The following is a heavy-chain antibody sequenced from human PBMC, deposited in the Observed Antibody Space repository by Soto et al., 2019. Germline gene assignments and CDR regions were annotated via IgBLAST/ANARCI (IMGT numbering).Heavy chain of an antibody. D-gene: IGHD3-22*01. J-gene: IGHJ4*02. Sequence: TGGSLRLSCAASGFTFRSYAMNWVRQAPGKGLEWVSVISGGGETKFYANSVKGRSTISRDNSKNTLFLQLSSLSAEDTAVYYCARSPTHYYYDTSGYYGIDYWGQGTRVTVSS. CDR1: GFTFRSYA. CDR3: ARSPTHYYYDTSGYYGIDY. CDR2: ISGGGETK. V-gene: IGHV3-23*01.